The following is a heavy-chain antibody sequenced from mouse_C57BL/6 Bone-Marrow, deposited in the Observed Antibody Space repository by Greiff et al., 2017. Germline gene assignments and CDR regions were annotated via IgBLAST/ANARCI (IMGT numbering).Heavy chain of an antibody. V-gene: IGHV2-2*01. D-gene: IGHD2-3*01. CDR3: ASRAFYDGYYDWYFDV. CDR1: GFSLTSYG. J-gene: IGHJ1*03. CDR2: IWSGGST. Sequence: QVQLKESGPGLVQPSQSLSITCTVSGFSLTSYGVHWVRQSPGKGLEWLGVIWSGGSTDYNAAFISRLSISKDNSKSQVFFKMNSLQADDTAIYYCASRAFYDGYYDWYFDVWGTGTTVTVSS.